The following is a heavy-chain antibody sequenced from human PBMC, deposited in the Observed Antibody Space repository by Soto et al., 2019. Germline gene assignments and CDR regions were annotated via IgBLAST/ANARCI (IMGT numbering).Heavy chain of an antibody. Sequence: SETLSLTCTVSGGSISSYYWSWIRQPPGKGLEWIGYIYYSGSTNYNPSLKSRVTISVDTSKNQFSLKLSSVTAADTAVYYCARGNSGFYYYYMDVWGKGTKVTVSS. CDR1: GGSISSYY. CDR3: ARGNSGFYYYYMDV. D-gene: IGHD5-12*01. V-gene: IGHV4-59*01. CDR2: IYYSGST. J-gene: IGHJ6*03.